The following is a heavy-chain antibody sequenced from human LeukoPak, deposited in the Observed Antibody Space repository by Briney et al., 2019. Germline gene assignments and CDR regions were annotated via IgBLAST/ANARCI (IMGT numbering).Heavy chain of an antibody. CDR3: ARRGYSSSSRNYYYYYYMDV. CDR1: GGSFSGYY. CDR2: INHSGST. J-gene: IGHJ6*03. Sequence: PSETLSLTCPVYGGSFSGYYWSWIRQPPGKGLEWIGEINHSGSTNYNPSLKSRVTISVDTSKNQFSLKLSSVTTADTAVYYCARRGYSSSSRNYYYYYYMDVWGKGTTVTVSS. D-gene: IGHD6-6*01. V-gene: IGHV4-34*01.